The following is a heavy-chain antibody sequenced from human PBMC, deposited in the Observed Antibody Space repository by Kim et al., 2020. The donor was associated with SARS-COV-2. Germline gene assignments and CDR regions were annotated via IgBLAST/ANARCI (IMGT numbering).Heavy chain of an antibody. J-gene: IGHJ5*02. V-gene: IGHV3-73*01. Sequence: AAAVKGRCTISRDDSKNTAYLQMNSLKAEDTAVYYCTTLAADGKFWFDAWGQGTLVTVSS. CDR3: TTLAADGKFWFDA. D-gene: IGHD6-13*01.